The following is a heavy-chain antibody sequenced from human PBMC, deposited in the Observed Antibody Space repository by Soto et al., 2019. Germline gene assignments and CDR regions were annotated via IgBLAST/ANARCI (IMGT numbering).Heavy chain of an antibody. CDR3: ARDLAEGVEQWLVPYSGMDV. V-gene: IGHV4-34*01. CDR2: INHSGST. D-gene: IGHD6-19*01. J-gene: IGHJ6*02. Sequence: PSETLSLTCAVYGGSFSGYYWSWIRQPPGKGLEWIGEINHSGSTNYNPSLKSRVTISVDTSKNQFSLKLSSVTAADTAVYYCARDLAEGVEQWLVPYSGMDVWGQGTTVTVSS. CDR1: GGSFSGYY.